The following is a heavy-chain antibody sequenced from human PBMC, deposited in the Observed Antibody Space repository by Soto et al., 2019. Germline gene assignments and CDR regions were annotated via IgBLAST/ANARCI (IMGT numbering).Heavy chain of an antibody. V-gene: IGHV3-30-3*01. CDR3: ERDGDARYYDILNGFRY. CDR1: VFTFIIYA. J-gene: IGHJ4*02. D-gene: IGHD3-9*01. Sequence: GWSXRLSCASSVFTFIIYAIDGFRHAPGKGLEWVAVISYDGSNKYYADSVKGRFTISRENSKNTLYLQMNSMRAEEPAVYYCERDGDARYYDILNGFRYWGQGTLVTVSS. CDR2: ISYDGSNK.